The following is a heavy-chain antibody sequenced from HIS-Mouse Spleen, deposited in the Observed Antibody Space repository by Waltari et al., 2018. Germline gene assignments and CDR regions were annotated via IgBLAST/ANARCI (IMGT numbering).Heavy chain of an antibody. Sequence: QLQLQESGPGLVTPSETLSLPCTVPGGSLRSSSYYWGWIRQPPGKGLEWIGSIYYSGSTYYNPSLKSRVTISVDTSKNQFSLKLSSVTAADTAVYYCAREIPYSSSWYDWYFDLWGRGTLVTVSS. CDR1: GGSLRSSSYY. V-gene: IGHV4-39*07. CDR3: AREIPYSSSWYDWYFDL. D-gene: IGHD6-13*01. J-gene: IGHJ2*01. CDR2: IYYSGST.